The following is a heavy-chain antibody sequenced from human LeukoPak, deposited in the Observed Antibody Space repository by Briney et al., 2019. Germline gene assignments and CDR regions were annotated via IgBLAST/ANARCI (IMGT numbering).Heavy chain of an antibody. J-gene: IGHJ6*02. D-gene: IGHD3-3*01. CDR1: GFTFSDYY. CDR3: ARGRAYDFWSGYSYYYYGMDV. Sequence: GGSLRLSCAASGFTFSDYYMSWIRQAPGKGLEWVSYISSSGSTIYYADSVRGRFTISRDNAKNSLYLQMNSLRAEDTAVYYCARGRAYDFWSGYSYYYYGMDVWGQGTTVTVSS. CDR2: ISSSGSTI. V-gene: IGHV3-11*01.